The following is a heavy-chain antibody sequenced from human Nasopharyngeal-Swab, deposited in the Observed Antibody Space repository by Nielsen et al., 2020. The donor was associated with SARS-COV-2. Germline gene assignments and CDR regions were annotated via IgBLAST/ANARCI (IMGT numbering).Heavy chain of an antibody. CDR2: IYSGGSST. J-gene: IGHJ4*02. CDR1: GFTFSSYA. D-gene: IGHD5-18*01. CDR3: AKNSYGFGYYFDY. Sequence: GGSLRLSCAASGFTFSSYAMSWVRQAPGKGLEWVSVIYSGGSSTYYADSVKGRFTISRDNSKNTLYLQMNSLRAEDTAVYYRAKNSYGFGYYFDYWGQGTLVTVSS. V-gene: IGHV3-23*03.